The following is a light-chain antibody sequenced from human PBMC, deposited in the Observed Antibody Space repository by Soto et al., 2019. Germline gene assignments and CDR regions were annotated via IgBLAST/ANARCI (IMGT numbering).Light chain of an antibody. CDR1: SSDVGSYNY. V-gene: IGLV2-14*03. CDR2: DVS. J-gene: IGLJ1*01. CDR3: SSYTRSSTFYV. Sequence: QSALTQPASVSGSPGQSITISCTGASSDVGSYNYVSWYQHPPGSAPKLIIYDVSNRPSGISNRFSGSKSGNTASLTISGLQAEDEADYDCSSYTRSSTFYVFGAGTKLTVL.